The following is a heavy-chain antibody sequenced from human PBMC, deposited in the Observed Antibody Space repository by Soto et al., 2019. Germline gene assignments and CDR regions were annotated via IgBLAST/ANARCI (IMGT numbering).Heavy chain of an antibody. CDR3: ARVYDFWSGYGRYFDY. V-gene: IGHV4-61*01. CDR1: GGSVSSGSYY. D-gene: IGHD3-3*01. J-gene: IGHJ4*02. CDR2: IYYSGST. Sequence: WETLSLTCTVSGGSVSSGSYYWSWIRQPPGKGLEWIGYIYYSGSTNYNPSLKSRVTISVDTSKNQFSLKLSSVTAADTAVYYCARVYDFWSGYGRYFDYWGQGTLVTVSS.